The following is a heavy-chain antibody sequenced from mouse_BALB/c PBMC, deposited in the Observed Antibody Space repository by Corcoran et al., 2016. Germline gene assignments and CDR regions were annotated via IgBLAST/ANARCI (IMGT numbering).Heavy chain of an antibody. CDR3: ARNGYYFFAY. J-gene: IGHJ3*01. Sequence: QVQLQQSGAELMKPGASVKISCKATGYTFSSYWIEWVKQRPGHGLEWIGEILPGSGSTNYNEKFKGKATFTADTSSNTAYMQLSSLTSGDSAVYYCARNGYYFFAYWGQGTLVTVSA. D-gene: IGHD2-3*01. CDR2: ILPGSGST. V-gene: IGHV1-9*01. CDR1: GYTFSSYW.